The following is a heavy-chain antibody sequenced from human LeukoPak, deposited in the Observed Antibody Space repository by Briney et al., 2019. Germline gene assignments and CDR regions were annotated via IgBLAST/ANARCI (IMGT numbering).Heavy chain of an antibody. J-gene: IGHJ4*02. CDR2: IKQDGSEK. D-gene: IGHD2-2*01. CDR1: GFTFSSYW. V-gene: IGHV3-7*01. Sequence: GGSQRLFCAASGFTFSSYWMSWVRQAPGKGLEWVANIKQDGSEKYYVDSVKGRFTISRDNAKNSLYLQMNSLRAEDTAVYYCARDTRVPAAMNYWGPGTMVTVSS. CDR3: ARDTRVPAAMNY.